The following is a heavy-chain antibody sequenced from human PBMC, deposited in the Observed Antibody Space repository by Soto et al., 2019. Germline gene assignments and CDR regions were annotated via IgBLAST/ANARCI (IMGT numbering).Heavy chain of an antibody. CDR2: IRFDGSIT. CDR1: GFTFSSYG. Sequence: QVQLVESGGGVVQPGRSLRLSCAASGFTFSSYGMHWVRQAPGEGLEWVALIRFDGSITYYADSVKGRFTISRDNSKNTLYLQMNSLTAEDTAVYYCARGTGYFYYYMDVWGKGTTVTVSS. V-gene: IGHV3-33*01. D-gene: IGHD6-13*01. J-gene: IGHJ6*03. CDR3: ARGTGYFYYYMDV.